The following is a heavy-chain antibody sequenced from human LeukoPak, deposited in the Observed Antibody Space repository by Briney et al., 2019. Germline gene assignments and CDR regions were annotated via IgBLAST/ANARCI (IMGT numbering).Heavy chain of an antibody. J-gene: IGHJ4*02. CDR3: ARSIAVAGNDY. V-gene: IGHV4-34*01. CDR2: INHSGST. Sequence: PSETLSLTCAVYGGSFSGYYWSWIRQPPGKGLGWIGEINHSGSTNYNPSLKSRVTISVDTSKNQFSLKLSSVTAADTAVYYCARSIAVAGNDYWGQGTLVTVSS. D-gene: IGHD6-19*01. CDR1: GGSFSGYY.